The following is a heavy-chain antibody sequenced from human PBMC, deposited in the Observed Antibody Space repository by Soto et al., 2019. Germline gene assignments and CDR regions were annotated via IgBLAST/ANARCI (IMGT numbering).Heavy chain of an antibody. CDR1: GFTFDDYA. Sequence: VQLVESGGGLVQPGRSLRLSCAASGFTFDDYAMHWVRQVPGVGLEWVSGISWNSGSIDYAGSVKGRFTISRDNAKNSLNLQMNSLRAEDTAFYYCAKDISLLTTARFDYWGREPWSPSPQ. V-gene: IGHV3-9*01. CDR3: AKDISLLTTARFDY. CDR2: ISWNSGSI. D-gene: IGHD4-17*01. J-gene: IGHJ4*02.